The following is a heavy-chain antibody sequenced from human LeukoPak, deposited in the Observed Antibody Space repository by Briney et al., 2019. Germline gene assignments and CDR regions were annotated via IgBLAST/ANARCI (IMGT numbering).Heavy chain of an antibody. Sequence: ASVKVSCKASGYTFTSYDINWVRQATGQGLEWMGWMNPNSGNTGYAQKFQGRVTITRNTSISTAYMELSSLRSEDTAVYYCARGELELRWRVKKFDPWGQGTLVTVSS. J-gene: IGHJ5*02. CDR1: GYTFTSYD. CDR2: MNPNSGNT. D-gene: IGHD1-7*01. V-gene: IGHV1-8*03. CDR3: ARGELELRWRVKKFDP.